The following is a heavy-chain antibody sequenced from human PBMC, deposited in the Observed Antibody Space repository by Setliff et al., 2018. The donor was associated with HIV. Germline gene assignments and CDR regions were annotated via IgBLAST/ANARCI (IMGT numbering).Heavy chain of an antibody. CDR3: ASGKGVRGVIIRGGLDV. CDR1: GYTFTSYG. V-gene: IGHV1-18*04. CDR2: ISTYKGNT. Sequence: ASVKVSCKASGYTFTSYGISWVRQAPGQGLEWMGWISTYKGNTKYEQKFQGRVTMTTDTSTSTAYMELSSLTSEDTAVYYCASGKGVRGVIIRGGLDVWGKGTTVTVSS. J-gene: IGHJ6*04. D-gene: IGHD3-10*01.